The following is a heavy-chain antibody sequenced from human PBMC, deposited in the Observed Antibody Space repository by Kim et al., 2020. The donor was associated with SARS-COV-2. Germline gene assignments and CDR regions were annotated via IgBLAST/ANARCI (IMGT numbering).Heavy chain of an antibody. CDR1: GFTFSAYA. V-gene: IGHV3-23*01. CDR2: ISGSDGST. CDR3: AKHFGSSGSEFQH. J-gene: IGHJ1*01. Sequence: LSLTCAASGFTFSAYAMSWVRQAPGKGLEWVSHISGSDGSTDYADSVKGRFIISRDNSKNTLHMQMNSLRAEDTAVYYCAKHFGSSGSEFQHWGQGT. D-gene: IGHD3-22*01.